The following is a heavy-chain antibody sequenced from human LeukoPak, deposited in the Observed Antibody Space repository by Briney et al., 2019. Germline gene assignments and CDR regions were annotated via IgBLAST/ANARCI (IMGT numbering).Heavy chain of an antibody. J-gene: IGHJ3*01. Sequence: GESLKISCKNSGYRFNNYWIGWVRQVPGKGLEWMGIIYPDDSDTRYSPSFQGQVTISADKSISTAYLQWSSLRASDTAMYYCARHKAERGSSGYDWGAFDVWGQGAMVTVSS. CDR1: GYRFNNYW. CDR3: ARHKAERGSSGYDWGAFDV. V-gene: IGHV5-51*01. D-gene: IGHD5-12*01. CDR2: IYPDDSDT.